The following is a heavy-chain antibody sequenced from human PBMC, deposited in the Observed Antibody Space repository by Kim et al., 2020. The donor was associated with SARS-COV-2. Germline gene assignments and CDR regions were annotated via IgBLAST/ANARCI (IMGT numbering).Heavy chain of an antibody. CDR2: INHSGST. Sequence: SETLSLTCAVYGGSFSGYYWSWIRQPPGKGLEWIGEINHSGSTNYNPSLKSRVTISVDTSKNQFSLKLSSVTAADTAVYYCARGGEAAAGSFDYWGQGTLVTVSS. J-gene: IGHJ4*02. V-gene: IGHV4-34*01. CDR1: GGSFSGYY. D-gene: IGHD6-13*01. CDR3: ARGGEAAAGSFDY.